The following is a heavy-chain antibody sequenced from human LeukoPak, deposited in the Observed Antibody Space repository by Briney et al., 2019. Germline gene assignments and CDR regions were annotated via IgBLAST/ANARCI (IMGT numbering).Heavy chain of an antibody. J-gene: IGHJ4*02. Sequence: EASVKVSCKASGYTFTGYYMHWVRQAPGQGLEWMGRINPNSGGTNYAQKFQGRVTMTRDTSISTAYMELSRLRSDDTAVYYCARKGLATSVPFDYWGQGTLVTVSS. CDR1: GYTFTGYY. CDR2: INPNSGGT. V-gene: IGHV1-2*06. CDR3: ARKGLATSVPFDY. D-gene: IGHD5-24*01.